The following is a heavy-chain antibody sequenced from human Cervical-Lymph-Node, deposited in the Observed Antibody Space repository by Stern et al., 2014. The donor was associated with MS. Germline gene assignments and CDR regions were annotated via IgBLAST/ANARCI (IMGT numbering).Heavy chain of an antibody. J-gene: IGHJ5*02. V-gene: IGHV4-59*08. D-gene: IGHD3-22*01. CDR3: ARLTYYDSTGYFDP. CDR1: DASISSFY. Sequence: QVQLQESGPGLMKPSETLSLTCTVSDASISSFYWSWIRQSPGKGLEWIGYIYHSGYTKYNPPLQSRVPISVATSKNQFSLHLSSVTAADTAMYYCARLTYYDSTGYFDPWGQGIQVTVSS. CDR2: IYHSGYT.